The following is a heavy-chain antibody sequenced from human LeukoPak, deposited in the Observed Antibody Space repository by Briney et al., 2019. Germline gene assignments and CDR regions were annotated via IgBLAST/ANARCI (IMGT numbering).Heavy chain of an antibody. CDR2: ISSSGSTM. CDR3: ARGATYYYDSSGYYPFDY. Sequence: GGSLRLSCAASGFTFSNYNMIWVRQAPGKGLECVSYISSSGSTMHYADSVRGRFPISRDNAKKSLYLPMNSLRAEDTPVYYCARGATYYYDSSGYYPFDYWGQGTLVTVSS. D-gene: IGHD3-22*01. J-gene: IGHJ4*02. CDR1: GFTFSNYN. V-gene: IGHV3-48*01.